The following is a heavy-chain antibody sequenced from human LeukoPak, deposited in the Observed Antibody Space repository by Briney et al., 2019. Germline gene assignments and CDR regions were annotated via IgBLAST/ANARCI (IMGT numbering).Heavy chain of an antibody. D-gene: IGHD3-9*01. CDR3: AREEGPYYDILTGYYRWFDP. V-gene: IGHV4-38-2*02. CDR2: IYHSGST. J-gene: IGHJ5*02. CDR1: GYSISSGYY. Sequence: SETLSLTCTVSGYSISSGYYWGWIRQPPGKGLEWIGSIYHSGSTYYNPSLKSRVTISVDTSKNQFSLKLSSVTAADTAVHYCAREEGPYYDILTGYYRWFDPWGQGTLVTVSS.